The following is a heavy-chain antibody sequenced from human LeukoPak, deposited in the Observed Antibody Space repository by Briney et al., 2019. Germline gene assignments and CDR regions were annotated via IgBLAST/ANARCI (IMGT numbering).Heavy chain of an antibody. Sequence: ASVKVSCKASGYTFTGYYMHWVRQAPGQGLEWMGWINPNNGDTNFAQRFQGRVAMTRDTSMNTVYMELSSPGSDDTAIYYCARRGYEFSDLDNWGQGTLVTVSS. D-gene: IGHD3/OR15-3a*01. CDR3: ARRGYEFSDLDN. CDR2: INPNNGDT. J-gene: IGHJ4*02. V-gene: IGHV1-2*02. CDR1: GYTFTGYY.